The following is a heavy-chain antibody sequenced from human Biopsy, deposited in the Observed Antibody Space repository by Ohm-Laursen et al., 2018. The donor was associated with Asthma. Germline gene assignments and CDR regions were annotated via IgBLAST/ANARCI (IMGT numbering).Heavy chain of an antibody. CDR1: GDTFSNFA. V-gene: IGHV1-69*01. CDR3: ARCQVGYSSGWSLLLKKIYYSGMDV. D-gene: IGHD6-19*01. CDR2: IMTVFGTT. J-gene: IGHJ6*02. Sequence: SSVKVSCKAPGDTFSNFAISWVRQAPGQGLEWLGGIMTVFGTTNYAQKFQGRVTITADESTSTAYMEVTSLRSEDTAIYYCARCQVGYSSGWSLLLKKIYYSGMDVWGQGTAVTVSS.